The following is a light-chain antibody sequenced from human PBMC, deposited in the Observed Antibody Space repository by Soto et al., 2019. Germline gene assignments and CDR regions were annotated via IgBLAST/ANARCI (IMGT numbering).Light chain of an antibody. V-gene: IGLV2-23*02. Sequence: QAVLTQPAYVSGSPGQSITISCTGTSSDVGSYILVSWYQQHPGKAPKLMIYEVSKRPSGVSNRFSGSKSGNTASLTISGLQAEDEADYYCCSYAGSIRGYVFGTGTKVTVL. J-gene: IGLJ1*01. CDR1: SSDVGSYIL. CDR2: EVS. CDR3: CSYAGSIRGYV.